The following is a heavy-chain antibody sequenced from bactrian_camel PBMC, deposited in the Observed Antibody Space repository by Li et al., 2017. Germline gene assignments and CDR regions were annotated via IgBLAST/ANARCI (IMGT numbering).Heavy chain of an antibody. CDR2: IYTRGGSG. Sequence: HVQLVESGGGSVRSGGSLRLSCTASVYHYDRYCLAWFRQAAGKDREGVATIYTRGGSGFYFDSVKDRFTISHDNAKRTLYLQMNSLKPEDTAMYHCAKDPGLPTGGDYGADYCWNQGTQVTVS. V-gene: IGHV3S1*01. J-gene: IGHJ4*01. D-gene: IGHD4*01. CDR1: VYHYDRYC. CDR3: AKDPGLPTGGDYGADYC.